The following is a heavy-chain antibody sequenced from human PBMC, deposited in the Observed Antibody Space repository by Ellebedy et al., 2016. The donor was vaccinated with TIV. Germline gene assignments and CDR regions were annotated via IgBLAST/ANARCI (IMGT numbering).Heavy chain of an antibody. Sequence: ASVKVSCKASGYTFTNYAMHWVRQAPGQRLEWMGWINTHNGNTNDAQKFQDRVTMTTDTSTSTVYMELRSLRSDDTAVYYCARDQGGCLGDSWGQGTLVTVSS. CDR2: INTHNGNT. D-gene: IGHD2-15*01. CDR1: GYTFTNYA. J-gene: IGHJ4*02. CDR3: ARDQGGCLGDS. V-gene: IGHV1-3*04.